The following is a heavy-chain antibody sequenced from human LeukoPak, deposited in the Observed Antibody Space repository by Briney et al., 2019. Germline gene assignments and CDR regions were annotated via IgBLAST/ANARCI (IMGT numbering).Heavy chain of an antibody. J-gene: IGHJ5*02. Sequence: SETLSLTCTVSGGSISSYYWSWIRQPPGKGLGWIGYIYYSGSTNYNPSLKSRVTISVDTSKNQFSLKLSSVTAADTAVYYCARHYYAFNWFDPWSQGTLVTVSS. CDR2: IYYSGST. CDR1: GGSISSYY. CDR3: ARHYYAFNWFDP. V-gene: IGHV4-59*08. D-gene: IGHD3-22*01.